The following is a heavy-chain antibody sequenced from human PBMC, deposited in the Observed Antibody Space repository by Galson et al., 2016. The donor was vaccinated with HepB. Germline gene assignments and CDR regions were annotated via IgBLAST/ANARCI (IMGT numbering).Heavy chain of an antibody. V-gene: IGHV1-2*04. CDR1: GYSFTGYY. CDR2: INPHTGDT. Sequence: SCKASGYSFTGYYIHWVRQAPGQGLEWMGWINPHTGDTNYAQNFQGWVTMTRDTSISTAYMELSRLRSDDTAVYYCAREYYFASGSHYYWGQGTLVTVSS. J-gene: IGHJ4*02. CDR3: AREYYFASGSHYY. D-gene: IGHD3-10*01.